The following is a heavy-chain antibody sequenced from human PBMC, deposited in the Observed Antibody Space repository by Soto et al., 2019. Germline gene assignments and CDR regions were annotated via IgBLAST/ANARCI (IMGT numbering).Heavy chain of an antibody. J-gene: IGHJ4*02. D-gene: IGHD4-17*01. V-gene: IGHV4-61*01. Sequence: SETLSLTCSVSGGSVSNKTYYWSWIRQPPGKRLEWIGYVYYSGTTNYNPSLKSRVTISVGLSKNQFSLRLSSVTTADTALYYCARTTAVPNTLRSRYFFDYWGQGTLVTVS. CDR3: ARTTAVPNTLRSRYFFDY. CDR2: VYYSGTT. CDR1: GGSVSNKTYY.